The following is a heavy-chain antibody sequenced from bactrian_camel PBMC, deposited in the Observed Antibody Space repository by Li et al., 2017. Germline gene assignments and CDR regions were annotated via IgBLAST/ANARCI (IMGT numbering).Heavy chain of an antibody. CDR1: GFTFSNYA. CDR2: INSGGNST. D-gene: IGHD7*01. V-gene: IGHV3S40*01. Sequence: DVQLVESGGGSVQTGGSLRLSCAASGFTFSNYAMSWVRQAPGKGLEWVSAINSGGNSTYYADSVKGRFTISRDNAKRTMYLQLNSLKTEDMAMYYCASAPGGAHNYWGQGTQVTVS. J-gene: IGHJ4*01. CDR3: ASAPGGAHNY.